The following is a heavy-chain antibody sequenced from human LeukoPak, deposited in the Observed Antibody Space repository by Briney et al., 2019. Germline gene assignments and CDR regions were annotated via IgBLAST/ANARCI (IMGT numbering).Heavy chain of an antibody. CDR2: ISGSGGST. V-gene: IGHV3-23*01. CDR3: AKLGGWSGAYDAFDI. Sequence: GGSLRLSCAASGFTFSSYAMSWVRQAPGKGLEWVSAISGSGGSTYYADSVKGRFTISRDNSKNTLYLQTNSLRAEDTAVYYCAKLGGWSGAYDAFDIWGQGTMVTVSS. D-gene: IGHD6-19*01. CDR1: GFTFSSYA. J-gene: IGHJ3*02.